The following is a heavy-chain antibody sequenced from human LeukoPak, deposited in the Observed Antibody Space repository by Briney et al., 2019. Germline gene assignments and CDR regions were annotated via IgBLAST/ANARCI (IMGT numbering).Heavy chain of an antibody. V-gene: IGHV3-23*01. Sequence: GGSLRLSCAASGFTFTTSAMNWVRQAPGKGLEWVSGISGSGTSTYYADSVKGRFTISRDNSKNRLYLQMNSLRAEDTAVYYCAKPSWNPESDWIDPWGQGTLVIVSS. J-gene: IGHJ5*02. CDR2: ISGSGTST. D-gene: IGHD1-1*01. CDR3: AKPSWNPESDWIDP. CDR1: GFTFTTSA.